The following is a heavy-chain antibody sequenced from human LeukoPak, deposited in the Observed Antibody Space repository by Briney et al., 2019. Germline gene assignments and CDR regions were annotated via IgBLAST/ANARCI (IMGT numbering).Heavy chain of an antibody. CDR1: GYTFTSYG. J-gene: IGHJ4*02. CDR2: IIPILGIA. V-gene: IGHV1-69*04. D-gene: IGHD2-2*01. Sequence: SVKVSCKASGYTFTSYGISWVRQAPGQGLEWMGRIIPILGIANYAQKFQGRVTITADKSTSTAYMELSSLRSEDTAVYYCARVSDQYCSSTSCWGGLDYWGQGTLVTVSS. CDR3: ARVSDQYCSSTSCWGGLDY.